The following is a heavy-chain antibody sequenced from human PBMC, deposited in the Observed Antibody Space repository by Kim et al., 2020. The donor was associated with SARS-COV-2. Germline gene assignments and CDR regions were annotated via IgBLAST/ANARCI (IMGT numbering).Heavy chain of an antibody. D-gene: IGHD1-26*01. Sequence: GGSLRLSCAASGFTFSSYAMHWVRQAPGKGLEYVSAISSNGGSTYYANSVKGRFTISRDNSKNTLYLQMGSLRAEDMAVYYCARVGFSGSDLPLYYYYG. J-gene: IGHJ6*01. CDR1: GFTFSSYA. CDR2: ISSNGGST. CDR3: ARVGFSGSDLPLYYYYG. V-gene: IGHV3-64*01.